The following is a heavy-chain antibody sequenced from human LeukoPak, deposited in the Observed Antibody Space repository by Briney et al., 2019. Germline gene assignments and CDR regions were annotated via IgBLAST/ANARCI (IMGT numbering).Heavy chain of an antibody. CDR2: ISSSSSTI. CDR3: VRGDGWFGELLNFDN. Sequence: GGSLRLSCAASGFTLRTNYMSWVRQAPGKGPEWVSHISSSSSTIYYADSVKGRFTISRDNAKNSLYLQMNSLRDEDTAVYYCVRGDGWFGELLNFDNWGQGTLVTVSS. V-gene: IGHV3-48*02. CDR1: GFTLRTNY. D-gene: IGHD3-10*01. J-gene: IGHJ4*02.